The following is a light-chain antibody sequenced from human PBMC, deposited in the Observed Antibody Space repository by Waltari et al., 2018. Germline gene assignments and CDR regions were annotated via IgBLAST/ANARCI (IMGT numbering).Light chain of an antibody. V-gene: IGLV2-14*03. Sequence: QSALTQPASVSGSPGQSITISCTGTSSDVGGFNYVSGDQHHPGKAPKLMIYDVTKRPPGVYNRLSGSKAGNTASLTISGLQAEDESDYYCSSYKTTTYVVFGGGTKVTVL. J-gene: IGLJ2*01. CDR3: SSYKTTTYVV. CDR2: DVT. CDR1: SSDVGGFNY.